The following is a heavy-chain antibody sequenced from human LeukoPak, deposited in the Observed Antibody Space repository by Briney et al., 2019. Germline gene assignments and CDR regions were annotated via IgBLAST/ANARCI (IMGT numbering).Heavy chain of an antibody. CDR1: GGSFSGYY. D-gene: IGHD3-10*01. CDR2: INHSGST. Sequence: SETLSLTCAVYGGSFSGYYWSWIRQPPGKGLEWIGEINHSGSTNYNPSLKSRVTISVDTSKNQFSLKLSSMTAADTAVYYCARAARANYYGSGSYPDYWGQGTLVTVSS. CDR3: ARAARANYYGSGSYPDY. J-gene: IGHJ4*02. V-gene: IGHV4-34*01.